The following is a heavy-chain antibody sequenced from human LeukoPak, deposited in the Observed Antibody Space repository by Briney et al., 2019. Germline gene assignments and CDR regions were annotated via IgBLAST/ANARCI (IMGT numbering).Heavy chain of an antibody. CDR2: VNDSGGT. CDR1: IDSFTNYY. Sequence: PSETLSLTCAVYIDSFTNYYWNWIRQTPGKGLEWIGEVNDSGGTNINPSLRSRVILSVDTSKNQFSLKLISVTAADTAVYYCASAIALAGTRVHSWFDPWGQGTLVTVSS. CDR3: ASAIALAGTRVHSWFDP. D-gene: IGHD6-19*01. J-gene: IGHJ5*02. V-gene: IGHV4-34*01.